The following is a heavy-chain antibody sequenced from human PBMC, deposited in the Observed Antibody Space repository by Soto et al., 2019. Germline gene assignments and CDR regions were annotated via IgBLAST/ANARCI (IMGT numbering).Heavy chain of an antibody. V-gene: IGHV4-59*01. CDR1: GGCISRYY. Sequence: SETLSLTCTVSGGCISRYYWSWIRQPPGKGLEWIGYIYYSGSTNYNPSLKSRVTISVDTSKNQFSLKLSSVTAADTAVYYCARAAYNCSWSFCYYPNSMDFRCTRTTLTVS. CDR3: ARAAYNCSWSFCYYPNSMDF. D-gene: IGHD3-10*01. J-gene: IGHJ6*03. CDR2: IYYSGST.